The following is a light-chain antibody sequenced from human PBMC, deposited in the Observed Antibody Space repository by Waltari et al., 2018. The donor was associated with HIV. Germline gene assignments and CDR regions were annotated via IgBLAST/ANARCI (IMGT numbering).Light chain of an antibody. Sequence: ELVLTQSPEFQSVTPKEKVTITCRASQSIGSSLHWYQQTPDQSPQLRINYASQSFSGVSSRFSGSGSGTDFTLNINSLEAEDAATYDCHQSSSVPQTFGQGTKVDIK. V-gene: IGKV6-21*01. CDR2: YAS. CDR3: HQSSSVPQT. CDR1: QSIGSS. J-gene: IGKJ1*01.